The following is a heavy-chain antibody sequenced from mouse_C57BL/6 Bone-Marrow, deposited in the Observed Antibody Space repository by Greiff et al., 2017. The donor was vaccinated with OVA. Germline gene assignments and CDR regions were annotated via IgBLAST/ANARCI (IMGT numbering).Heavy chain of an antibody. CDR2: IRNKANGYTT. Sequence: EVKLQESGGGLVQPGGSLSLSCAASGFTFTDYYMSWVRPPPGKALEWLGFIRNKANGYTTEYSASVKGRFTISRDNSQSILYLQMNALRAEDSATYYCARYPLGFAYWGQGTLVTVSA. V-gene: IGHV7-3*01. CDR1: GFTFTDYY. D-gene: IGHD6-1*01. J-gene: IGHJ3*01. CDR3: ARYPLGFAY.